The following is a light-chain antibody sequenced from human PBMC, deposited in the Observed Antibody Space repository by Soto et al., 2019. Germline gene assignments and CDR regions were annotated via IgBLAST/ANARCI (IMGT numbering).Light chain of an antibody. CDR2: DAS. V-gene: IGKV3-11*01. Sequence: ESVLTQSPDPLALSPGERATLSCKTSQSVSNYLAWYQQKPGQAPRLLMYDASNRATGIPAKFSGSGSGTDFTLTINSLEAEDFAVYYCQQRANWPLTFGGGTKVDIK. CDR1: QSVSNY. CDR3: QQRANWPLT. J-gene: IGKJ4*01.